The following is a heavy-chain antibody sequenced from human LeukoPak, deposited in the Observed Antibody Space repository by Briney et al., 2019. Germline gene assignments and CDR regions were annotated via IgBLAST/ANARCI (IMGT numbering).Heavy chain of an antibody. CDR1: GFSFSDYA. CDR2: ITGPGEGT. D-gene: IGHD6-19*01. J-gene: IGHJ4*02. V-gene: IGHV3-23*01. CDR3: AKRMYGWYQIDY. Sequence: GGSLRLSCAASGFSFSDYAMSWVRQAPGKGLEWVSAITGPGEGTWYADSVQGRFTTSRDNSKNTLYLRMNSLRAEDTAVYFCAKRMYGWYQIDYWGQGTLVTVSS.